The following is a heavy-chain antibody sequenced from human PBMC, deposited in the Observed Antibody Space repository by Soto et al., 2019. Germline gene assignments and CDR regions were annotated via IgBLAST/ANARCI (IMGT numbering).Heavy chain of an antibody. CDR3: ASRAYSSVWGNYYYAMDV. CDR2: IIPIFGAP. J-gene: IGHJ6*02. Sequence: QVQLVQSGAEVKKPGSSVKVSCKASGGTFSSYAISWVRQSSGQGLEWMGGIIPIFGAPDYAQKFQGRVTVTADESTSTAYMELSNLRSDDTAVYYCASRAYSSVWGNYYYAMDVWGQGTTVTVSS. CDR1: GGTFSSYA. D-gene: IGHD6-19*01. V-gene: IGHV1-69*12.